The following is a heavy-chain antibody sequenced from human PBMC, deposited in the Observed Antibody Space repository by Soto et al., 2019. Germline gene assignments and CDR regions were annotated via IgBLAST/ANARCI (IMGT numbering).Heavy chain of an antibody. V-gene: IGHV1-2*04. Sequence: ASVKVSCKASGYTFTGYYMHWVRQAPGRGLEWMGWINPNSGGTNYAQKFQGWVTMTRDTSISTAYMELSRLRSDDTAVYYCASSIAAAGRGENYYMDVWGKGTTVTVSS. CDR2: INPNSGGT. J-gene: IGHJ6*03. D-gene: IGHD6-13*01. CDR3: ASSIAAAGRGENYYMDV. CDR1: GYTFTGYY.